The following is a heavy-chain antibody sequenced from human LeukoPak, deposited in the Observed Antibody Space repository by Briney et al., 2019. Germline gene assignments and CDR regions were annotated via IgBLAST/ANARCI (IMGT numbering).Heavy chain of an antibody. CDR3: ARIGGPGYYYYGMDV. V-gene: IGHV3-48*02. CDR1: GFTFSSYS. CDR2: ITSSSSTK. D-gene: IGHD3-10*01. J-gene: IGHJ6*02. Sequence: PGGSLRLSCAASGFTFSSYSMNWVRQAPGKGLEWISFITSSSSTKYYTDSVKGRFTISRDNAKNSLYLQVNSLRDEDTAVYYCARIGGPGYYYYGMDVWGQGTTVTVSS.